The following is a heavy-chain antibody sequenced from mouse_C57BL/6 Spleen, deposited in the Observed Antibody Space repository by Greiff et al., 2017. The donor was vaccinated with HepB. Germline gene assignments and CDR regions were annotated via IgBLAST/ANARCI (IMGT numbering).Heavy chain of an antibody. J-gene: IGHJ4*01. CDR3: ARSSYYDYSYAMDY. V-gene: IGHV8-12*01. D-gene: IGHD2-4*01. CDR2: IYWDDDK. CDR1: GFSLSTSGMG. Sequence: QVQLKESGPGILQSSQTLSLTCSFSGFSLSTSGMGVSWIRQPSGKGLEWLAHIYWDDDKRYNPSLKSRLTISKDTSRNQVFLKITSVDTADTATYYCARSSYYDYSYAMDYWGQGTSVTVSS.